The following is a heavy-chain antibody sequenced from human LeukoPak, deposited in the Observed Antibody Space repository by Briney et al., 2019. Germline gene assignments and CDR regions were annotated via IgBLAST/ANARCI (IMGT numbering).Heavy chain of an antibody. CDR1: GGSISSGDYY. CDR3: ARAHTPVPFDY. CDR2: IYYSGST. V-gene: IGHV4-30-4*01. Sequence: SETLSLTCTVSGGSISSGDYYWSWIRQPPGKGLEWIGYIYYSGSTYYNPSLKSRVTIPVDTSKNQFSLKLSSVTAADTAVYYCARAHTPVPFDYWGQGTLVTVSS. J-gene: IGHJ4*02. D-gene: IGHD2-2*01.